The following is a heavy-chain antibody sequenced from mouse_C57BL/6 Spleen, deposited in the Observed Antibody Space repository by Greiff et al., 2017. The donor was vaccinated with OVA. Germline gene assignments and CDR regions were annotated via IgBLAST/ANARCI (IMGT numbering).Heavy chain of an antibody. D-gene: IGHD1-1*01. Sequence: EVKLMESGGGLVKPGGSLKLSCAASGFTFSDYGMHWVRQAPEKGLEWVAYLSSGSSTIYYADTVKGRFTISRDNAKNTLFLQMTSLRSEDTAMYYCARPTVVATPMDYWGQGTSVTVSS. J-gene: IGHJ4*01. V-gene: IGHV5-17*01. CDR2: LSSGSSTI. CDR3: ARPTVVATPMDY. CDR1: GFTFSDYG.